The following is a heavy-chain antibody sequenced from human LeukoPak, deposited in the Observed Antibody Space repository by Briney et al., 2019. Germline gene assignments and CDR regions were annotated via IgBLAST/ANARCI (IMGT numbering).Heavy chain of an antibody. CDR1: GYSFTSYW. D-gene: IGHD3-10*01. Sequence: GESLKISCKSSGYSFTSYWIGWVRQMPGKGLEWMGIIYPGDSDTRYSPSFQGQVTISADKSISTAYLQWSSLKASDTAMYYCASTTSKLWPGHYYYYMDVWGKGTTVTVSS. CDR2: IYPGDSDT. V-gene: IGHV5-51*01. J-gene: IGHJ6*03. CDR3: ASTTSKLWPGHYYYYMDV.